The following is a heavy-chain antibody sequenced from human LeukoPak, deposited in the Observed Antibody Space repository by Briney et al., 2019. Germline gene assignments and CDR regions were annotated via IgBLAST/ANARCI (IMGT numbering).Heavy chain of an antibody. Sequence: SETLSVTCTVSGGSISSSSYYWGWIRQPPGKGLVWLGSIYSYSGSTYYTPSLKRRVTISIDTSKNEVSLSMSSVTAADTALYYCARAGGLNYSGGNSEFGYWGQGTLVTVSS. D-gene: IGHD4-23*01. V-gene: IGHV4-39*07. J-gene: IGHJ4*02. CDR1: GGSISSSSYY. CDR3: ARAGGLNYSGGNSEFGY. CDR2: IYSYSGST.